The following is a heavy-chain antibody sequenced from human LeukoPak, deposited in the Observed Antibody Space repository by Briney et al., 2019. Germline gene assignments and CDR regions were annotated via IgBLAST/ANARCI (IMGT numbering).Heavy chain of an antibody. CDR1: GGTFSSYA. D-gene: IGHD3-22*01. Sequence: SVKVSCKASGGTFSSYAISWVRQAPGQGLEWMGGIIPIFGTANYAQKFQGRVTITADESTSTAYMELSSLRSEDTAVYFCARDGFDYYDSTGYYGFDIWGQGTVVTVSS. J-gene: IGHJ3*02. CDR3: ARDGFDYYDSTGYYGFDI. CDR2: IIPIFGTA. V-gene: IGHV1-69*13.